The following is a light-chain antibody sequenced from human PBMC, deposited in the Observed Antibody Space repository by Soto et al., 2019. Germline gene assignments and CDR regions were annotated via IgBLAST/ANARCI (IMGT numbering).Light chain of an antibody. CDR2: AAS. J-gene: IGKJ5*01. CDR3: QQSYSAPPT. V-gene: IGKV1-39*01. CDR1: QSISSY. Sequence: DIQMTQSPSSLSASVGDRVTITCRASQSISSYLNWYQQKPGKAPKLLKYAASSLPSGVPSRFSGSGSGTDFTLTISSLQPEDFATYYCQQSYSAPPTFGQGTRLEIK.